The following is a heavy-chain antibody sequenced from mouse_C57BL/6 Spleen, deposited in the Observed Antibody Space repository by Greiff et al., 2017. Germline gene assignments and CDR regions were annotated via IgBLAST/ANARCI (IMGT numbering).Heavy chain of an antibody. J-gene: IGHJ2*01. Sequence: EVKLVESGGGLVQPGGSLKLSCAASGFTFSDYYMYWVRQTPEKRLEWVAYISNGGGSTYYPDTVKGRFTISRDNAKNTLYLQMSRLKSEDTAMYYCARQGVIKGFFDYWGQGTTLTVSS. CDR2: ISNGGGST. CDR3: ARQGVIKGFFDY. CDR1: GFTFSDYY. D-gene: IGHD2-4*01. V-gene: IGHV5-12*01.